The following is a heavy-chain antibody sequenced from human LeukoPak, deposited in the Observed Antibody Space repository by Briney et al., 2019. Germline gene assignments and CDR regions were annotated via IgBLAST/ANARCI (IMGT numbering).Heavy chain of an antibody. J-gene: IGHJ4*02. CDR1: GFTVSTTY. CDR2: LHRGGRT. D-gene: IGHD5-12*01. V-gene: IGHV3-53*01. CDR3: AKSRYSDYEVLDLHY. Sequence: PGESLRLSCAASGFTVSTTYMSWVRHSPGKGLEWVAVLHRGGRTYYADSVKGRFIISRDNAINMVYLQMNSLKAEDTAVYYCAKSRYSDYEVLDLHYWGQGTLVIVSS.